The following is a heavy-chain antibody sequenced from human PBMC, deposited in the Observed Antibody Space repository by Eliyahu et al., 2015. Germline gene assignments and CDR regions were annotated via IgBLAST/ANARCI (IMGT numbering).Heavy chain of an antibody. J-gene: IGHJ6*02. CDR3: ASQKDSSSWLDGMDV. CDR2: ISSSGSTI. Sequence: EVQLVESGGGLVQPGGSLRLSCAASGFTFSSYEMNWVRQAPGKGLEWVSYISSSGSTIYYADSVKGRFTISRDNAKNSLYLQMNSLRAEDTAVYYCASQKDSSSWLDGMDVWGQGTTVTVSS. V-gene: IGHV3-48*03. CDR1: GFTFSSYE. D-gene: IGHD6-13*01.